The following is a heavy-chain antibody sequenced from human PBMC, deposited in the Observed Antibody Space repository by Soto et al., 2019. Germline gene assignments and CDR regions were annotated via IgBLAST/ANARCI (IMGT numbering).Heavy chain of an antibody. CDR3: AKDRIPWAARYYGMDV. CDR2: ISGSGGST. Sequence: PGGSLRLSCAASGFTFSSYAMSWVRQAPGKGLEWVSAISGSGGSTYYADSVKGRFTISRDNSKNTLYLQMNSLRAEDTAVYYCAKDRIPWAARYYGMDVWGQGTTVTVSS. D-gene: IGHD6-6*01. CDR1: GFTFSSYA. J-gene: IGHJ6*02. V-gene: IGHV3-23*01.